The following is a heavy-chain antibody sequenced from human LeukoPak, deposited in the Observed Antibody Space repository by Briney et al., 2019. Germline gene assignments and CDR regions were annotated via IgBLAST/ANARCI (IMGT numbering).Heavy chain of an antibody. Sequence: ASETLSLTCTVSGGSISTYYWGWIRQPPGKGLEWIGEINHSGSTNYNPSLKSRVTISVDTSKNQFSLKLSSVTAADTAVYYCARGRRPVLRFLEWSKQPPFDYWGQGTLVTVSS. CDR3: ARGRRPVLRFLEWSKQPPFDY. V-gene: IGHV4-34*01. CDR1: GGSISTYY. J-gene: IGHJ4*02. D-gene: IGHD3-3*01. CDR2: INHSGST.